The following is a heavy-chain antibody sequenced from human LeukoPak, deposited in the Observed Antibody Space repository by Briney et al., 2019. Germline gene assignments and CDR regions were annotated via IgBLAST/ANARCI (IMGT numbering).Heavy chain of an antibody. CDR2: ISYDGSNK. V-gene: IGHV3-30*03. Sequence: GGSLRLSCAASGFTFSSYGMHWVRQAPGKGLEWVAVISYDGSNKYYADSVKGRFTISRDNSKNTLYLQMNRLRAEDTAVYYCATHYYYYGMDVWGQGTTVTVSS. CDR1: GFTFSSYG. J-gene: IGHJ6*02. CDR3: ATHYYYYGMDV.